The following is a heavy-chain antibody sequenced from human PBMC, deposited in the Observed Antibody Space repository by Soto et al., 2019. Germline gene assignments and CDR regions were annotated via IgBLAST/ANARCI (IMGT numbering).Heavy chain of an antibody. CDR3: ARSGDSSGYYDPLYYYYYGMDA. V-gene: IGHV1-69*13. D-gene: IGHD3-22*01. CDR1: GGTFSSYA. J-gene: IGHJ6*02. Sequence: VKVSCKASGGTFSSYAISWVRQAPGQGLEWMGGIIPIFGTANYAQKFQGRVTITADESTSTAYMELSSLRSEDTAVYYCARSGDSSGYYDPLYYYYYGMDAWGQGTTVTVSS. CDR2: IIPIFGTA.